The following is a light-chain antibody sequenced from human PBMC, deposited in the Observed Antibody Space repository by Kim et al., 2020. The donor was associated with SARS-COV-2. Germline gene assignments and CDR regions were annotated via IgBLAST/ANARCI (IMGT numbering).Light chain of an antibody. CDR1: QSVTSSY. Sequence: EIVLTQSRGTLSLSPGEGVTLSCRASQSVTSSYLAWYQQKRGQAPRLLIYGASSRATGIPDRFSGIGSGTDFTLTISRLEPEDFAVYYCQQFGSSPPTFGQGTKVDIK. J-gene: IGKJ1*01. V-gene: IGKV3-20*01. CDR3: QQFGSSPPT. CDR2: GAS.